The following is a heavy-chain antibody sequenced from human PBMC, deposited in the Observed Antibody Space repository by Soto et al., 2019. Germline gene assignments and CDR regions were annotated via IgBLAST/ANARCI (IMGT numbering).Heavy chain of an antibody. D-gene: IGHD6-6*01. J-gene: IGHJ6*02. CDR1: SDSMNSGGYY. CDR3: ARRGGSSSGYYYYAMDV. Sequence: QVQLQESGPGLVKPSQTLSLTCSVSSDSMNSGGYYWSWIRQHPGKGLEWIGYIYSNGDTYYNPSLKSLVTISVDTFKNQFSLNLTSVTAADTAVYYCARRGGSSSGYYYYAMDVWGQGTTVTVSS. V-gene: IGHV4-31*01. CDR2: IYSNGDT.